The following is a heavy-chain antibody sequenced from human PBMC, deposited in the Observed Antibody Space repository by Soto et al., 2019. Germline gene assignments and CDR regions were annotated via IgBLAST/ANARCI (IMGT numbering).Heavy chain of an antibody. CDR2: INGGNGNT. Sequence: QVQVVQSGAEVKKPGASVKISCKASGYSFTTYAMHWVRQAPGQRLEWMAWINGGNGNTKYSQKFQDRVTITRDTSANIAYMELSSLRSEDSAVYYCARGKGMEENYYYHGLDVWCQGTTVSVSS. CDR3: ARGKGMEENYYYHGLDV. CDR1: GYSFTTYA. V-gene: IGHV1-3*01. D-gene: IGHD1-1*01. J-gene: IGHJ6*02.